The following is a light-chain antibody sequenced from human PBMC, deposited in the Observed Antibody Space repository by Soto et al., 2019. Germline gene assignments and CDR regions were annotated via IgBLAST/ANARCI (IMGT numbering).Light chain of an antibody. CDR3: SSYTTTSTHV. Sequence: QSVLTQPASVSGSPGQSITISCTGTSSDVGYYNYVSWFQQHPGKAPRLVISDVTNRPSGVSNRFSGYKSGNTASLTISGLQAEDEAHYYCSSYTTTSTHVFGTGTKVTVX. V-gene: IGLV2-14*03. J-gene: IGLJ1*01. CDR2: DVT. CDR1: SSDVGYYNY.